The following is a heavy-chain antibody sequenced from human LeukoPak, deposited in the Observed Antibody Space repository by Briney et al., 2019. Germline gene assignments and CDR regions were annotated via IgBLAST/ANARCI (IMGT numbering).Heavy chain of an antibody. J-gene: IGHJ4*02. CDR2: INSDESTT. V-gene: IGHV3-74*01. CDR1: GFALSSYW. CDR3: ATRDYTSSKY. D-gene: IGHD2-2*01. Sequence: GGSLRLSCAASGFALSSYWMHWVRQAPGKGLVWVSDINSDESTTRYADSVKGRFTISRDNAKNTLYLEMNSLRAEDTAVYYCATRDYTSSKYWGQGTLVTVSP.